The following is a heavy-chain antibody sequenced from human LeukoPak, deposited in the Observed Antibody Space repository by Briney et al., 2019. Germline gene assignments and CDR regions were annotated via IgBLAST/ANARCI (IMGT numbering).Heavy chain of an antibody. V-gene: IGHV1-18*01. CDR3: ARDRGDYYFGY. CDR1: GYTFANYG. CDR2: IGRNNGNT. J-gene: IGHJ4*02. D-gene: IGHD6-25*01. Sequence: GASVKVSCKASGYTFANYGITWVRQAPGQGLEWMGWIGRNNGNTKFAQKLQGRVTMTTDTSTTTAYMELRSLRSDDTAVYFCARDRGDYYFGYWGQGTLVSVSS.